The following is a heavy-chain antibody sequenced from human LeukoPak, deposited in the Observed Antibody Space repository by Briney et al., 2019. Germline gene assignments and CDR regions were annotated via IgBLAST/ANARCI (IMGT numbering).Heavy chain of an antibody. J-gene: IGHJ4*02. Sequence: GGSLRLSCAASGFTFSSYGMHWVRQAPGKGLEWVAFIRYDGSNKYYADSVKGRFTNSRDNSKNTLYLQMNSLRAEDTAVYYCAKDLRLWFGELTADLDYWGQGTLVTVSS. D-gene: IGHD3-10*01. CDR3: AKDLRLWFGELTADLDY. V-gene: IGHV3-30*02. CDR1: GFTFSSYG. CDR2: IRYDGSNK.